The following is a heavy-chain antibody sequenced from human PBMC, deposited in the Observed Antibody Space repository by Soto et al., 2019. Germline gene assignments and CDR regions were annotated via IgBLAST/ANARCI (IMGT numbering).Heavy chain of an antibody. Sequence: SETLSLTCAVYGGSFSGYYWSWIRQPPGKGLEWIGEINHSGSTNYNPSLKSRVTISVDTSKNQFSLKLSSVTAADTAVYYCAVTPHCSSTSCYAGVFNRWFDPWGQGTLVTVSS. CDR1: GGSFSGYY. CDR2: INHSGST. J-gene: IGHJ5*02. V-gene: IGHV4-34*01. D-gene: IGHD2-2*01. CDR3: AVTPHCSSTSCYAGVFNRWFDP.